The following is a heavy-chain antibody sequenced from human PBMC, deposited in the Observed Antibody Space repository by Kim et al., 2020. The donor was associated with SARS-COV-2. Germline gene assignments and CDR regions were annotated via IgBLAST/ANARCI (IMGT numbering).Heavy chain of an antibody. J-gene: IGHJ4*02. CDR2: INPNSGDT. CDR3: TRSREGDY. V-gene: IGHV1-2*02. CDR1: GYTFTGYY. Sequence: ASVKVSCKASGYTFTGYYLHWVRQAPGQGLEWMGLINPNSGDTNYAQRFQGRVTMTRDTSISTAYMELSDLTSDDTAVYYCTRSREGDYWGQGTLVTASS.